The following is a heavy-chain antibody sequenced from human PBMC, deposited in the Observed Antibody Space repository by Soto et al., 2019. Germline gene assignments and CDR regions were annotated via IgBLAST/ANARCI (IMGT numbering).Heavy chain of an antibody. J-gene: IGHJ6*02. CDR1: GYTFTSYG. CDR2: ISAYNGNT. D-gene: IGHD3-9*01. CDR3: ARGRLRYFDWSGMDV. V-gene: IGHV1-18*04. Sequence: ASVKVSCKASGYTFTSYGISWVRQAPGQGLEWMGWISAYNGNTNYAQKLQGRVTMTTDTSTSTAYMELRSLRSDDTAVYYCARGRLRYFDWSGMDVWGQGNTVTVSS.